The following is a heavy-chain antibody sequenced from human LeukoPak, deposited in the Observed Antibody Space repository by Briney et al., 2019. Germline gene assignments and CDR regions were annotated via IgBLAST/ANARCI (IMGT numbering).Heavy chain of an antibody. CDR3: AKASGDYPLYYYGMDV. V-gene: IGHV3-23*01. CDR2: ITGSGSKT. J-gene: IGHJ6*02. Sequence: GGSLRLSCAASGFTSSNYGIAWVRQPPGKGLEWDTAITGSGSKTYYADSVKVRFTIYRDNSKNTLSLQMNSLRAEDTAVYYCAKASGDYPLYYYGMDVWGQGTTVTVSS. D-gene: IGHD3-10*01. CDR1: GFTSSNYG.